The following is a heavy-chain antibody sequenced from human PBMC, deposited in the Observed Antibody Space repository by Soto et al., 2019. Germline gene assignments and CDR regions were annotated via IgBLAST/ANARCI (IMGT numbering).Heavy chain of an antibody. J-gene: IGHJ6*02. CDR2: TYHSGNP. CDR3: VRGRSRYSSSWYFNYYGMDV. V-gene: IGHV4-30-2*01. Sequence: SETLSLTCAVSGDTISTGGYSWAWIRQPPGKALEWIGHTYHSGNPYYNPSLKSRVIISVDRSKNQFSLKLSSVTAADTAVYYCVRGRSRYSSSWYFNYYGMDVWGQGTTVTV. CDR1: GDTISTGGYS. D-gene: IGHD6-13*01.